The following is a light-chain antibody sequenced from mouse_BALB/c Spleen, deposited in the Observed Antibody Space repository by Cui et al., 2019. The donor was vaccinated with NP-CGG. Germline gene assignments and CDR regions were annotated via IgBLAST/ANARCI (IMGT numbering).Light chain of an antibody. Sequence: QAVVTQESAPTTSPGETVTLTCRSSTGAATTTNCANWVQEIPDHLFTGLIGGTNNRAPGVPARFSGSLIGDKAALTITGAQTEDEAIYFCALWYSNHWVFGGGTKLTVL. CDR3: ALWYSNHWV. J-gene: IGLJ1*01. CDR2: GTN. CDR1: TGAATTTNC. V-gene: IGLV1*01.